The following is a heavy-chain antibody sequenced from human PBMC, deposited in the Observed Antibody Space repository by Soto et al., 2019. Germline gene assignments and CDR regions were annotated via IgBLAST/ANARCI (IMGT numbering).Heavy chain of an antibody. CDR3: AKDEGRFLRNYFNYGIDV. V-gene: IGHV3-30*18. D-gene: IGHD3-3*01. CDR2: ISYDGTAK. CDR1: GFTFSDHG. J-gene: IGHJ6*02. Sequence: VQLVESGGGLVQPGGSLRLSCAASGFTFSDHGMHWVRQAPGEGLEWVTVISYDGTAKYYKESVKGRFTTSRDNSKKTLYLQIDSLRVEDTAVYYCAKDEGRFLRNYFNYGIDVWGLGTTVTVSS.